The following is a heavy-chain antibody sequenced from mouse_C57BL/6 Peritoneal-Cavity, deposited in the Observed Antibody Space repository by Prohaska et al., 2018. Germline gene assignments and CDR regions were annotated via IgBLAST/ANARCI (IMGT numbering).Heavy chain of an antibody. V-gene: IGHV1-19*01. J-gene: IGHJ2*01. CDR3: ARGGVYYYGSSYLFAD. Sequence: HGKGLEWIGVINPYNGGSSYNKKFQGKPTLTVDKSSSTAYMWLNRLTSEDSAVYYCARGGVYYYGSSYLFADWGQGTTRTVS. CDR2: INPYNGGS. D-gene: IGHD1-1*01.